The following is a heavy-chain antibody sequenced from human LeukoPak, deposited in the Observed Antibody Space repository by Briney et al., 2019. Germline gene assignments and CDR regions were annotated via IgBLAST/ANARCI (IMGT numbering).Heavy chain of an antibody. V-gene: IGHV4-59*01. CDR1: GGSISSYY. Sequence: PSETLSLTCTVSGGSISSYYWSWIRQPPGKGLEWIGYMYYSGSTNYNPSLKSRVTMSGDTSKNQFSLRLASVTAADTAIYYCARGSLPGTFDYWGQGTLVAVSS. J-gene: IGHJ4*02. CDR3: ARGSLPGTFDY. D-gene: IGHD6-13*01. CDR2: MYYSGST.